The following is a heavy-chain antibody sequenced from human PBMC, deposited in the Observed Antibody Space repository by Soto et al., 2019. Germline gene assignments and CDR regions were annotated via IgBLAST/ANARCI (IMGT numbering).Heavy chain of an antibody. CDR1: GGTFSSYA. J-gene: IGHJ6*02. CDR2: IIPIFGTA. V-gene: IGHV1-69*13. CDR3: ARDGGGATDHYYYYGMDV. Sequence: GASVKVSCKASGGTFSSYAISWVRQAPGQGLEWMGGIIPIFGTANYAQKFQGRVTITADESTGTAYMELSSPRSEDTAVYYCARDGGGATDHYYYYGMDVWGQGTTVTVSS. D-gene: IGHD1-26*01.